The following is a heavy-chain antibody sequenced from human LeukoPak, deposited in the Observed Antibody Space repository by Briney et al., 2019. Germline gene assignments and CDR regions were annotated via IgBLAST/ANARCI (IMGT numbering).Heavy chain of an antibody. J-gene: IGHJ4*02. CDR2: VNPNTGGT. CDR3: AREHCSSTSCCKVFDY. V-gene: IGHV1-2*02. D-gene: IGHD2-2*01. Sequence: ASVKVSCKASGYTFTGYYMHWVRQAHGQGIERMGWVNPNTGGTNYAQKFKGRVTMTRDTSISTDYMELSRLRSDDTAVYYCAREHCSSTSCCKVFDYWGQGTLVTVSS. CDR1: GYTFTGYY.